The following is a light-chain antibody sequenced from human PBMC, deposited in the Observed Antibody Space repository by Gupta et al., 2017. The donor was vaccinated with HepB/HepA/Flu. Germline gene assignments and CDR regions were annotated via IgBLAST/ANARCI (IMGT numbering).Light chain of an antibody. CDR1: SSDVGSYTR. CDR2: EVN. Sequence: QSALTQSPSVSGSPGQSVTISCTGTSSDVGSYTRVSWYQQPPGTAPKLMIYEVNNRPSGVPDRFSGSKSGNTASLTISGLQAEDEADYYCSSYTSSSTYVFGTGTKVTVL. J-gene: IGLJ1*01. V-gene: IGLV2-18*02. CDR3: SSYTSSSTYV.